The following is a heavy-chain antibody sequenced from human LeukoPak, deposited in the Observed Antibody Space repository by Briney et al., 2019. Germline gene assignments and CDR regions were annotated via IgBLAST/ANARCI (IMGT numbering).Heavy chain of an antibody. CDR3: ARVVGGVGLDY. D-gene: IGHD3-16*01. CDR1: GGSISGYY. J-gene: IGHJ4*02. V-gene: IGHV4-59*01. Sequence: PSETLSLTCTVSGGSISGYYWTWIRQPPGEALEYIGCIYYTGSTNYNPSLNSRVTISVDTSKNQFALKLSSVTAADTAVYYYARVVGGVGLDYWGQGTLVTVSS. CDR2: IYYTGST.